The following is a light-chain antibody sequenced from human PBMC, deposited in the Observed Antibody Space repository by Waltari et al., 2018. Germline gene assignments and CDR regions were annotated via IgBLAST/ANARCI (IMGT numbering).Light chain of an antibody. CDR1: RSNIGSNS. J-gene: IGLJ3*02. CDR3: AGWDESLSGVM. CDR2: DTR. V-gene: IGLV1-44*01. Sequence: QSVLTQPPSASGTAGQRVTLSCSGSRSNIGSNSVNWYLQVPGTAPTLLVFDTRRQPSGGPCRFSGSKSGASASPAISGRQSDDEAAYYCAGWDESLSGVMFGGGTKLTVL.